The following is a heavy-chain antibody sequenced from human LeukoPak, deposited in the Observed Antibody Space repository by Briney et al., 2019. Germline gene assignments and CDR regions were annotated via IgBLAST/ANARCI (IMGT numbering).Heavy chain of an antibody. CDR3: AKTVVVITFRFDS. CDR2: TSSSSSYT. V-gene: IGHV3-11*03. J-gene: IGHJ4*02. CDR1: GFTFNDYY. D-gene: IGHD2-21*01. Sequence: GGSLRLSCAASGFTFNDYYMSWIHQAPGKGLEWVSYTSSSSSYTNYADSVKGRFTISRDNANNSLYLQMNSLRAEDTAIYYCAKTVVVITFRFDSWGQGSLVTVSS.